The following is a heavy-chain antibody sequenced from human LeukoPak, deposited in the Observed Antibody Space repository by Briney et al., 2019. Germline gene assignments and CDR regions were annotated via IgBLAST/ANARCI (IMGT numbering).Heavy chain of an antibody. CDR2: ISAYNGNT. CDR3: ARGPAGPSNYYGSGSLDY. V-gene: IGHV1-18*04. CDR1: GYTFTSYY. J-gene: IGHJ4*02. Sequence: ASVKVSCKASGYTFTSYYMHWVRQAPGQGLEWMGWISAYNGNTNYAQKLQGRVTMTTDTSTSTAYMELRSLRSDDTAVYYCARGPAGPSNYYGSGSLDYWGQGTLVTVSS. D-gene: IGHD3-10*01.